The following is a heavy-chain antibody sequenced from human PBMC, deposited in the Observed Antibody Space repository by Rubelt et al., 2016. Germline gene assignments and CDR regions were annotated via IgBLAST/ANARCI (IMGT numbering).Heavy chain of an antibody. Sequence: TNYNPSLKSRVTMSVDTSKNHFSLKLNSVTAADTAVYYCARSTGTSSFDPWGQGTLVTVSS. V-gene: IGHV4-59*10. CDR2: T. CDR3: ARSTGTSSFDP. D-gene: IGHD2-2*01. J-gene: IGHJ5*02.